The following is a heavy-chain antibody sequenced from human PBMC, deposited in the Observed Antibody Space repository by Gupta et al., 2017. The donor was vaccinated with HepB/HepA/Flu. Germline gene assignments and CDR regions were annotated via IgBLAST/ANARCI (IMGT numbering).Heavy chain of an antibody. CDR3: ARGRGSYYFDV. CDR1: GDSVSSKSVT. J-gene: IGHJ4*02. Sequence: QLQLTQSGQGLVKPSQTLSLTCALSGDSVSSKSVTWCWIRQAPSRGIEWLGETYERSRWLRQYAVSVKGRITIIPDTDTTQCFTQLKSLIPDDTALDYCARGRGSYYFDVWGQGTPVTVSS. CDR2: TYERSRWLR. V-gene: IGHV6-1*01.